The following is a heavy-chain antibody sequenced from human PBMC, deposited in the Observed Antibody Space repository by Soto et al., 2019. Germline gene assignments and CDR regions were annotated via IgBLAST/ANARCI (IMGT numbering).Heavy chain of an antibody. CDR2: ISGSGGST. D-gene: IGHD3-10*01. J-gene: IGHJ2*01. CDR3: AEDGIRDIGSVSAFLLNRSSDL. Sequence: KWLEWFSAISGSGGSTYYADSVKGRFTISRDNSKNTLYLQMNSLRAEDTVFFFQAEDGIRDIGSVSAFLLNRSSDL. V-gene: IGHV3-23*01.